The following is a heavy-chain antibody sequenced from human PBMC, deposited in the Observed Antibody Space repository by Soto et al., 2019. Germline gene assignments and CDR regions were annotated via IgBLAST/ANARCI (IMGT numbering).Heavy chain of an antibody. Sequence: EEQLVESGGTLVQPGRSLRLSCAASGFTFDDYAMHWVRQAPGKGLEWVSGINSNRGNIGYADSVKGRFTISGDNAKNSLDLQMDSLRCEDTALYYCAKDGFAFSYDYGLEVWGQGTSVTVSS. V-gene: IGHV3-9*01. CDR3: AKDGFAFSYDYGLEV. D-gene: IGHD3-10*01. CDR2: INSNRGNI. CDR1: GFTFDDYA. J-gene: IGHJ6*02.